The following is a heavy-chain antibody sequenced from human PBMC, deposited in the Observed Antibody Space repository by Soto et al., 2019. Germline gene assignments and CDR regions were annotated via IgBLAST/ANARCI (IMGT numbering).Heavy chain of an antibody. J-gene: IGHJ6*02. D-gene: IGHD3-3*01. CDR3: ARAGYYDFWSGYLQYYYGMGV. V-gene: IGHV1-2*02. Sequence: ASVRVSCKASGYTFTGYYMHWVRQAPGQGLEWMGWINPNSGGTNYAQKFQGRVTMTRDTSISTAYMELSRLRSDDTAVYYCARAGYYDFWSGYLQYYYGMGVWGQGTTLTVSS. CDR2: INPNSGGT. CDR1: GYTFTGYY.